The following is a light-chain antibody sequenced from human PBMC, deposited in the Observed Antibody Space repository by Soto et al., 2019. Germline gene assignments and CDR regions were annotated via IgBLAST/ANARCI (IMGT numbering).Light chain of an antibody. V-gene: IGKV3-15*01. Sequence: ATLSVSPGERATLSCRASQSVSSNLAWYQQKPGQAPRLLIYGASTRATGIPARFSGSGSGTEFTLTISSLQSEDFAVYYCQQYNNWPPWTFGHGTKVDIK. J-gene: IGKJ1*01. CDR2: GAS. CDR3: QQYNNWPPWT. CDR1: QSVSSN.